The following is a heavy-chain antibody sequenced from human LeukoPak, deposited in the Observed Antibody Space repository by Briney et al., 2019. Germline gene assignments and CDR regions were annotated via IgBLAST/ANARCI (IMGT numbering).Heavy chain of an antibody. V-gene: IGHV3-74*01. Sequence: PGGSLRLSCAASGYIFSSYWMHWVRQSPGMGLVWVSRIHTDGSSSGYADSVKGRFTISRDNVKSTLYLQMSTLRAEDTAVYYCARAGTGTSNFDYWGQGTLVTVSS. D-gene: IGHD1-1*01. CDR2: IHTDGSSS. CDR3: ARAGTGTSNFDY. J-gene: IGHJ4*02. CDR1: GYIFSSYW.